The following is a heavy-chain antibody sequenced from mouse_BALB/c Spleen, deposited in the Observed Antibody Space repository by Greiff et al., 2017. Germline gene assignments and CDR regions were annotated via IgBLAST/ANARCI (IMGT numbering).Heavy chain of an antibody. Sequence: EVQLVESGGGLVKPGGSLKLSCAASGFAFSSYDMSWVRQTPEKRLEWVAYISSGGGSTYYPDTVKGRFTISRDNAKNTLYLQMSSLKSEDTAMYYCARHWDDYAMDYWGQGTSVTVSS. D-gene: IGHD4-1*01. J-gene: IGHJ4*01. CDR2: ISSGGGST. CDR3: ARHWDDYAMDY. V-gene: IGHV5-12-1*01. CDR1: GFAFSSYD.